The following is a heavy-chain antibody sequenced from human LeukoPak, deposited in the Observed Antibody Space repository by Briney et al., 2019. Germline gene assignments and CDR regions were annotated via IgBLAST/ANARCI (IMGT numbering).Heavy chain of an antibody. J-gene: IGHJ3*02. Sequence: SLXLSXXXSXFXFTSYWMSWVRQAPGKDLEFVANINQDAGTTNYVDSVKGRFTISRDNAENSLYLQMSSLRAEDTALYYCARDPGWSSFDIWGQGIMVTVSS. D-gene: IGHD2-15*01. CDR2: INQDAGTT. V-gene: IGHV3-7*03. CDR3: ARDPGWSSFDI. CDR1: XFXFTSYW.